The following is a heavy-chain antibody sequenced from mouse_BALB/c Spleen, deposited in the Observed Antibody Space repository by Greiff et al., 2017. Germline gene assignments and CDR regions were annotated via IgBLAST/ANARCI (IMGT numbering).Heavy chain of an antibody. CDR3: ARLRLGYYAMDY. CDR1: GFAFSSYD. J-gene: IGHJ4*01. V-gene: IGHV5-12-1*01. CDR2: ISSGGGST. D-gene: IGHD1-2*01. Sequence: EVKLVESGGGLVKPGGSLKLSCAASGFAFSSYDMSWVRQTPEKRLEWVAYISSGGGSTYYPDTVKGRFTISRDNAKNTLYLQISSLKSEDTAMYYCARLRLGYYAMDYWGQGTSVTVSS.